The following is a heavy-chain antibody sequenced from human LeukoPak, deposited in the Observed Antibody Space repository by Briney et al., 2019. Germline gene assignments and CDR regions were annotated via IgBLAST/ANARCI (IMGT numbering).Heavy chain of an antibody. V-gene: IGHV4-4*07. CDR2: IYTSGST. CDR3: ARSKADYYYYGMDV. CDR1: GGSISSYY. J-gene: IGHJ6*02. Sequence: KSSETLSLTCTVSGGSISSYYWSWIRQPAGKGLEWIGRIYTSGSTNYNPSLKSRVTMSVDTSKNQFSLKLSSVTAADTAVYYCARSKADYYYYGMDVWGQGTTATVSS. D-gene: IGHD4-11*01.